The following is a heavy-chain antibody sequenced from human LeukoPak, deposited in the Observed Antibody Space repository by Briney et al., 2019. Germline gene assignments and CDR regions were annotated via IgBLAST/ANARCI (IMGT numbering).Heavy chain of an antibody. CDR3: ARGDYYHAMDV. D-gene: IGHD2-21*01. CDR2: INPNNGGT. J-gene: IGHJ6*02. V-gene: IGHV1-2*02. CDR1: GYTFTGYY. Sequence: GASVKVSRKASGYTFTGYYIHWVRQGPGQGLEWMGWINPNNGGTNSAQKFQDRVAMTRDTSISTAYMELSRLRSDYTAVYYCARGDYYHAMDVWGQGTTVTVSS.